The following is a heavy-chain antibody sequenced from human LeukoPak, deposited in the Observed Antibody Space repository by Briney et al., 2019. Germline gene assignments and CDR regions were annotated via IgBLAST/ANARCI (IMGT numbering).Heavy chain of an antibody. CDR1: EFTFSSYA. D-gene: IGHD3-10*01. CDR2: ISASGSST. V-gene: IGHV3-23*01. Sequence: GGSLRLSCAASEFTFSSYAMQWVRQAPGKGLEWVSGISASGSSTWYADSVKGRFTISRDNSENTLYLQMNSLRAEDTAVYYCARPPVRGVTSAILYWGQGTLVTVSS. CDR3: ARPPVRGVTSAILY. J-gene: IGHJ4*02.